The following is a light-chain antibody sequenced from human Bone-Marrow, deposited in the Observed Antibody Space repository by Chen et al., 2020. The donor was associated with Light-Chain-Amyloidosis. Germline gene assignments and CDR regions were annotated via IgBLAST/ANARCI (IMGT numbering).Light chain of an antibody. CDR2: GSS. CDR3: QQYGTSPLT. J-gene: IGKJ4*01. Sequence: IVLTPSPATLSLYPGEGANLSCRASQTISSNYLTWYQQKFGQAPRLLIYGSSSRATGIPDRFTGSGSGTDFTLTINRLEPEDFAMYYCQQYGTSPLTFGGGTKVEIK. V-gene: IGKV3-20*01. CDR1: QTISSNY.